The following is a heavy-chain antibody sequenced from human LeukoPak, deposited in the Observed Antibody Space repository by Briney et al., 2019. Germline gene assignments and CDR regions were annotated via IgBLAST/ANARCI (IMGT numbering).Heavy chain of an antibody. V-gene: IGHV4-59*01. CDR3: ARDSAAGIPYYHYGMHV. CDR2: AYYSGST. D-gene: IGHD6-13*01. J-gene: IGHJ6*02. Sequence: SENLSLTCTVSGGSINNYYWSWIRQPPGKGLEWIGYAYYSGSTNYNPSLENRVTISVDTSQNQFSLRLTSVTAADTAVYYCARDSAAGIPYYHYGMHVWGQGTTVTVSS. CDR1: GGSINNYY.